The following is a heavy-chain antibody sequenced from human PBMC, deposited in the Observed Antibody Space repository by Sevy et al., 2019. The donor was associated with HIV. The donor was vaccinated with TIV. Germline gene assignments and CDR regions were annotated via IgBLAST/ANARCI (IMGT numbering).Heavy chain of an antibody. Sequence: SETLSLTCTVSGGSISSSSYYWGWIRQPPGKGLEWIGSIYYSGSTYYNPSLKSRVTISVDTSKNQFSLKLSSVTAADTAVYYCARRSIGGDYENYYYGMDVWDQGTTVTVSS. D-gene: IGHD4-17*01. V-gene: IGHV4-39*01. CDR3: ARRSIGGDYENYYYGMDV. J-gene: IGHJ6*02. CDR1: GGSISSSSYY. CDR2: IYYSGST.